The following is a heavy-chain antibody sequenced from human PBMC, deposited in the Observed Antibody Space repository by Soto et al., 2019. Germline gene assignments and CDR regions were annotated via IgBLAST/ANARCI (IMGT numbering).Heavy chain of an antibody. D-gene: IGHD3-10*01. J-gene: IGHJ5*02. CDR3: ARRFGVYYGSGSSHRCFDP. V-gene: IGHV4-39*01. CDR2: IYYSGST. Sequence: SETLSLTCTFPVGSISSSIYYWGWIRRPPGKGLEWIGSIYYSGSTYYNRSFKSRVTISVDTSKNQFSLKLSSVTAADTAVYYCARRFGVYYGSGSSHRCFDPWGQGTLVTVSS. CDR1: VGSISSSIYY.